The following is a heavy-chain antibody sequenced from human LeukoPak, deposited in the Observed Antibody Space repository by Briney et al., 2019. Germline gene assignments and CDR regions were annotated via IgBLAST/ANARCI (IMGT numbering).Heavy chain of an antibody. V-gene: IGHV4-30-4*08. Sequence: TASQTLSLTCTVSGGSISSGDYYWSWIRQPPGKGLEWIGYIYYSGSTYYNPSLKSRVTISVDTSKNQFSLKLSSMTAADTAVYYCARDLYRGYMDVWGKGTTVTVSS. D-gene: IGHD4-11*01. CDR2: IYYSGST. CDR3: ARDLYRGYMDV. CDR1: GGSISSGDYY. J-gene: IGHJ6*03.